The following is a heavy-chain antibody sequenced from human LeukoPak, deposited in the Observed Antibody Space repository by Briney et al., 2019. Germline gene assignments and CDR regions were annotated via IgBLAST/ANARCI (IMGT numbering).Heavy chain of an antibody. Sequence: GRSLRLSCAASGFIFSTYGMHWVRQAPGKGLEWVAVISYDGNNEYYTDSVKGRFTISRDNSKNTLYLQMNSLRAEDTAVYYCAKAPEYCSGSGGSCYPFDNWGQGTLVTVSS. V-gene: IGHV3-30*18. CDR3: AKAPEYCSGSGGSCYPFDN. CDR1: GFIFSTYG. CDR2: ISYDGNNE. J-gene: IGHJ4*02. D-gene: IGHD2-15*01.